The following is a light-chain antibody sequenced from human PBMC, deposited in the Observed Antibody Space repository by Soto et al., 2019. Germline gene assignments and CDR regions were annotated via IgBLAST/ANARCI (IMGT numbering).Light chain of an antibody. Sequence: ELVMTQSQSTLSVSPGERATLSCRASQSVSSNLAWYQQKPGQAPRLLIYGASTRATGIPARFSGSRAGTEVTLTVSSLQSEDFAVYYCHQYNNWPPRTLGHGTKVEIK. CDR2: GAS. J-gene: IGKJ1*01. CDR1: QSVSSN. CDR3: HQYNNWPPRT. V-gene: IGKV3-15*01.